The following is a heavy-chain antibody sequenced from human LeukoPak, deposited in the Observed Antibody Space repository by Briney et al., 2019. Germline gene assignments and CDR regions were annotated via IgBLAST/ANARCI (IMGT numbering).Heavy chain of an antibody. J-gene: IGHJ5*02. Sequence: SVKVSCKASGGTFSSYAISWVRQAPGQGLEWMGGIIPIFGTANYAQKFQGRVTITADESTSTAYMELSSLRSEDTAVYYCAREVRKIVVVPAAIKFNWFDPWGQGTLVTVS. CDR3: AREVRKIVVVPAAIKFNWFDP. CDR1: GGTFSSYA. V-gene: IGHV1-69*13. CDR2: IIPIFGTA. D-gene: IGHD2-2*02.